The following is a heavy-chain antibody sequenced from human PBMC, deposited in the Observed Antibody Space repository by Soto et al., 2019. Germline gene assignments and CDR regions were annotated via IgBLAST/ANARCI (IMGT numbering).Heavy chain of an antibody. J-gene: IGHJ5*02. CDR3: ASGGNWFDP. D-gene: IGHD3-16*01. CDR1: GGSISNYY. Sequence: SETLSLTCNVSGGSISNYYWTWARQSPEKGLEWIGYMYYNGNINYNPSLKSRVTISIDTSKNQFSLTLKSVTAADTAVYYCASGGNWFDPWGQGVLVTVSS. CDR2: MYYNGNI. V-gene: IGHV4-59*01.